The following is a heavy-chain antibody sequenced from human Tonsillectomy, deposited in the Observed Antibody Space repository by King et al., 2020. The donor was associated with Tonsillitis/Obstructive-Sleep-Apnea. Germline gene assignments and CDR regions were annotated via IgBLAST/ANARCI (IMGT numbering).Heavy chain of an antibody. J-gene: IGHJ4*02. CDR3: AKDLVPAAMIAVGGVRPTFDY. CDR1: GFTFSSYA. D-gene: IGHD2-2*01. CDR2: ISGSGGDT. Sequence: VQLVESGGGLVQPGGSLRLSCAASGFTFSSYAMSWVRQAPGKGLEWVSGISGSGGDTYYADAVRGRFTISTDISRYTLYLQMDSLGAEDTAVYYCAKDLVPAAMIAVGGVRPTFDYWGQGTLVTVSS. V-gene: IGHV3-23*04.